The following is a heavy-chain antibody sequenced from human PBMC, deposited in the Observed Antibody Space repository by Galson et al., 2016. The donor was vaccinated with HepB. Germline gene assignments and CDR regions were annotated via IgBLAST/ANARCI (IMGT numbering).Heavy chain of an antibody. D-gene: IGHD6-19*01. Sequence: ETLSLTCTVSGNSISSYSWSWIRQLPGKGLEWIGYIHYSGNTNYNPSLKSRVTISVDTSKNQLSLRVRTLTAADTAVYYCARRGSGWAFLGVDYFDLWGQGTLVTVSS. CDR1: GNSISSYS. J-gene: IGHJ4*02. V-gene: IGHV4-59*08. CDR2: IHYSGNT. CDR3: ARRGSGWAFLGVDYFDL.